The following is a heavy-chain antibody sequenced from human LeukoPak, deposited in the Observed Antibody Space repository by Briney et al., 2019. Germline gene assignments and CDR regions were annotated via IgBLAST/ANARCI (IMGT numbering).Heavy chain of an antibody. CDR3: ASGTYYYGSGGYYEYFQQ. CDR2: INPMLGIA. D-gene: IGHD3-22*01. V-gene: IGHV1-69*04. CDR1: GGTFNNYA. J-gene: IGHJ1*01. Sequence: SVKVSCKASGGTFNNYAVSWVRQAPGQGPEWMGRINPMLGIANYAQNFQGRLTITADKSTSTVHMELSSLRSEDAAVYYCASGTYYYGSGGYYEYFQQWGQGTLVSVST.